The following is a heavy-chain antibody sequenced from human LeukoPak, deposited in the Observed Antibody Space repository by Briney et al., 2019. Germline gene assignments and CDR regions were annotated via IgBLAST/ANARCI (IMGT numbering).Heavy chain of an antibody. CDR1: GYTFTGYY. CDR2: INPNSGGT. J-gene: IGHJ4*02. D-gene: IGHD3-10*01. V-gene: IGHV1-2*06. CDR3: ARGKESGWFGELLRWSRAECCGYFDY. Sequence: GASVKVSCKASGYTFTGYYMHWVRQAPGQGLEWMGRINPNSGGTNYAQKFQGRVTMTRDTSISTAYMELSRLRSDDTAVYYCARGKESGWFGELLRWSRAECCGYFDYWGQGTLVTVSS.